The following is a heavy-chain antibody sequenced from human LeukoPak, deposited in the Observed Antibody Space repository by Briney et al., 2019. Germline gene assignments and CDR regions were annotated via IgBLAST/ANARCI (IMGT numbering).Heavy chain of an antibody. V-gene: IGHV4-39*01. CDR1: GGSISSSNYY. Sequence: PSETLSLTCTVSGGSISSSNYYWGWIRQPPGKGLEWIGSIYYNGITYYNPSLKSRVTISVGSSKSQFSLMLSSVTAADPAVYFCARRGNLLRAGISSAFDVWGQGTMVSVSS. D-gene: IGHD3-10*01. J-gene: IGHJ3*01. CDR2: IYYNGIT. CDR3: ARRGNLLRAGISSAFDV.